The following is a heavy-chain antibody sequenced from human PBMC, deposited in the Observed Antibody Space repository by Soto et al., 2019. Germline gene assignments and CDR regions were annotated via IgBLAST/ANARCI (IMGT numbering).Heavy chain of an antibody. J-gene: IGHJ4*02. CDR3: ARDGGIAAADYYFDY. V-gene: IGHV3-33*01. Sequence: GGSLRLSCAASGFTFSSYGMHWVRQAPGKGLEWVAVIWDDGSNKYYADSVKGRFTISRDNSKNTLYLQMNSLRAEDTAVYYCARDGGIAAADYYFDYWGQGTLVTVSS. CDR1: GFTFSSYG. CDR2: IWDDGSNK. D-gene: IGHD6-13*01.